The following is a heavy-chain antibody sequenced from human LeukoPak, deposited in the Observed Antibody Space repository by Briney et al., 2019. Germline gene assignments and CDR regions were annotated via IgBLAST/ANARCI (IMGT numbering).Heavy chain of an antibody. CDR2: ISYDGTNK. V-gene: IGHV3-30-3*02. Sequence: GRSLRLSCAASGFTFSNYAMHWVRQAPGKGLEWVAVISYDGTNKYYADSVKGRITISRDNSKNTLYLQMNSLRAEDTAVYYCAKSSNYFDYWGQGTLVTVSS. J-gene: IGHJ4*02. CDR3: AKSSNYFDY. CDR1: GFTFSNYA.